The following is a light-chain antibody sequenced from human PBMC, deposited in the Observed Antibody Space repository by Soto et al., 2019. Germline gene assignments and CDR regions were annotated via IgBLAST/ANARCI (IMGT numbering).Light chain of an antibody. CDR2: DTS. V-gene: IGKV3-11*01. Sequence: EIVLTQSPATLSLSPGERATLSCRASQSVSTNLAWYQQKPGQAPRLLIYDTSNRATGIPARFSGSGSGTDFTLTISSLEPEDLAVYYCQQRSNWPFLTFGGGTKVEIK. CDR3: QQRSNWPFLT. J-gene: IGKJ4*01. CDR1: QSVSTN.